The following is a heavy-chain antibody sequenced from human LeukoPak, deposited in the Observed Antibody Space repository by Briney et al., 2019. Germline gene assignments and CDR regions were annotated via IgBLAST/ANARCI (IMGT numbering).Heavy chain of an antibody. CDR1: GYTFTGYY. V-gene: IGHV1-2*02. J-gene: IGHJ6*03. D-gene: IGHD2-2*01. CDR3: ARGLPAPADQYYMDV. CDR2: INPNSGT. Sequence: GASVKVSCKASGYTFTGYYMHWVRQAPGQGLEWMGWINPNSGTKYAQKFQGRVTMTRDTSISTAYMELSSLRSDDTAVYYCARGLPAPADQYYMDVWGKGTTVTVSS.